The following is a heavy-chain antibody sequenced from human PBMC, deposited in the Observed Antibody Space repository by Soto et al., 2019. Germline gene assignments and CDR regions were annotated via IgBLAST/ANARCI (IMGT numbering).Heavy chain of an antibody. Sequence: QVQLVQSGVEVKKPGASVKISCKASGYTFTSYYMHWVRQAPGQGLEWMGIINPSGGSTNYAQKLPGRVAMTRDTSTSTVYMELNSLRSEDTAVYYCARPPYPGCINAVCYPLDYWGQGTLVTVSS. V-gene: IGHV1-46*01. CDR3: ARPPYPGCINAVCYPLDY. D-gene: IGHD2-8*01. CDR1: GYTFTSYY. CDR2: INPSGGST. J-gene: IGHJ4*02.